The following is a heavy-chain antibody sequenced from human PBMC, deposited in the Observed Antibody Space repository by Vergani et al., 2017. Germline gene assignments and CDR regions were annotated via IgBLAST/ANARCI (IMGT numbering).Heavy chain of an antibody. CDR2: LSTPGGA. V-gene: IGHV4-59*02. D-gene: IGHD3-10*01. CDR1: GVSVTDYN. CDR3: GRVADFYGLGSRLLDL. J-gene: IGHJ5*02. Sequence: QAQLQESGPGLVKPSETLSLTCHVFGVSVTDYNCNWIRQAPGKGLEWIGSLSTPGGATHASHNPSLKSRVSISVDTSKSQFSLRLTSVTAADSAVYYCGRVADFYGLGSRLLDLWGQGILGTVSS.